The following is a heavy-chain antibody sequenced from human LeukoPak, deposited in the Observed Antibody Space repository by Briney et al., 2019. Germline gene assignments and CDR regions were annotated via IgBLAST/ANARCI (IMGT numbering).Heavy chain of an antibody. CDR2: IDHTGIT. CDR3: ARTLAYCGDDCFKDYYYMDV. D-gene: IGHD2-21*02. CDR1: DDSITIYY. V-gene: IGHV4-59*01. J-gene: IGHJ6*03. Sequence: SETLSLTCTVSDDSITIYYWSWIRQPPGKGLEWIGYIDHTGITNYNPSLKSRVTMSVDTSKNQFSLKVNSVTAADTAVYYCARTLAYCGDDCFKDYYYMDVWGKGTTVTVSS.